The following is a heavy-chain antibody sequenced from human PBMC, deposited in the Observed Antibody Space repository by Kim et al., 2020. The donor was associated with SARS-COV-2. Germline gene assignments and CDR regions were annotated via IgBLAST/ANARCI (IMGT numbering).Heavy chain of an antibody. D-gene: IGHD6-19*01. CDR3: ARDAPRNSSGWYPDY. J-gene: IGHJ4*02. CDR1: GFTFSSYG. V-gene: IGHV3-33*01. Sequence: GGSLRLSCAASGFTFSSYGMHWVRQAPGKGLEWVAVIWYDGSNKYYVDSVKGRFTISRDNSKNTLYLQMNSLRAEDTAVYYCARDAPRNSSGWYPDYWGQGTLVTVSA. CDR2: IWYDGSNK.